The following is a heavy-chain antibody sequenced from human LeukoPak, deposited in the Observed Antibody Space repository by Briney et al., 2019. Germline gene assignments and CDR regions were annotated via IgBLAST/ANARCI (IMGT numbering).Heavy chain of an antibody. V-gene: IGHV3-30-3*01. CDR1: GFTFSSYA. J-gene: IGHJ6*03. D-gene: IGHD4-23*01. CDR3: ARDKLASFYQYMDV. Sequence: GGSLRLPCSVSGFTFSSYAMHWVRQAPGKGLQWVAVISYDGSHKYYADSVKGRFTVSRDNSKNTLYLQMNSLRAEDTAVYYCARDKLASFYQYMDVWGKGTTVTVSS. CDR2: ISYDGSHK.